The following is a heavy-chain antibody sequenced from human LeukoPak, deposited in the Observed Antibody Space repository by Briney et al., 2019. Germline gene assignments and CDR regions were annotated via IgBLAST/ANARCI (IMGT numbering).Heavy chain of an antibody. CDR3: ARGRTGYHLLPTKKNSAYSYMDV. CDR2: INHSGST. J-gene: IGHJ6*03. D-gene: IGHD2-2*01. V-gene: IGHV4-34*01. CDR1: GGSFSSYY. Sequence: SETLSLTCAVYGGSFSSYYWTWIRQPPGKGLEWIGEINHSGSTNYNPSLKSRVTISVDTSKNQFSLKLSSVTAADTAVYYCARGRTGYHLLPTKKNSAYSYMDVWGKGTTVTVSS.